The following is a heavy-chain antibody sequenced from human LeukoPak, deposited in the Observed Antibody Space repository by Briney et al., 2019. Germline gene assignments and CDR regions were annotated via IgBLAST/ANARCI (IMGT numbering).Heavy chain of an antibody. CDR3: AREGEDIVVVVAATGDAFDI. D-gene: IGHD2-15*01. Sequence: GGSLRLSCAASGFTFDDYGMSWVRQAPGKGLEWVSGINWNGGSTGYADSVKGRFTISRDNAKNSLYLQMNSLRAEDTALYYCAREGEDIVVVVAATGDAFDIWGQGTMVTVSS. J-gene: IGHJ3*02. CDR1: GFTFDDYG. V-gene: IGHV3-20*04. CDR2: INWNGGST.